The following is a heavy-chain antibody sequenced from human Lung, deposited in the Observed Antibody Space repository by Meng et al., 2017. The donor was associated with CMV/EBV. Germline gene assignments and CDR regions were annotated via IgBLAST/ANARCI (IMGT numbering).Heavy chain of an antibody. J-gene: IGHJ4*02. Sequence: GGSLRLXXAASGFTFSSTWMHWVRQAPGKGLVWVSRINSVGSSTIYADSVKGRFTIFIDNAKNTLYLQMNSLRSEDTAVYYCAREPYDYDSSLDYWGQGTXVTVSS. V-gene: IGHV3-74*01. CDR3: AREPYDYDSSLDY. CDR1: GFTFSSTW. CDR2: INSVGSST. D-gene: IGHD3-22*01.